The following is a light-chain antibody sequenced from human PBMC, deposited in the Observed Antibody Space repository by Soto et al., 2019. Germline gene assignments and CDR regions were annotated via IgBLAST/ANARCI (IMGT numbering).Light chain of an antibody. Sequence: DIQMTQSPSSLSASVGDRVTITCQASQDISNYLNWYQQKPGKAPKLLIYDASNLETGVPSRFSASGSGTDFTFTISSPQPEDIATYYCQQYDNLPITFGQGTRLEIK. J-gene: IGKJ5*01. V-gene: IGKV1-33*01. CDR1: QDISNY. CDR3: QQYDNLPIT. CDR2: DAS.